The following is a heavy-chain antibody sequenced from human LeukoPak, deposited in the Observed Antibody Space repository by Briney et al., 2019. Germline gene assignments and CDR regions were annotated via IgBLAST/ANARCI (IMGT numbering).Heavy chain of an antibody. CDR2: IYTSGST. CDR1: GGSISSYY. D-gene: IGHD3-10*01. V-gene: IGHV4-4*07. Sequence: SETLSLTCTVSGGSISSYYWSWIRQPAGKGLEWIGRIYTSGSTNYNPSLKSRVTMLVDTSKNQFSLKLSSVTAADTAVYYCARDEYPPFAYYYGSGSYGMDVWGQGTTVTVSS. CDR3: ARDEYPPFAYYYGSGSYGMDV. J-gene: IGHJ6*02.